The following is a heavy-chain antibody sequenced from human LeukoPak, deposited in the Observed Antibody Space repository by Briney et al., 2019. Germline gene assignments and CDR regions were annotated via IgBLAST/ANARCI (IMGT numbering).Heavy chain of an antibody. Sequence: KSSETLSLTCTVSGGSISSYYWSWIRQPPGKGLEWIGYIYYSGSTNYNPSLKSRVTISVDTSKNQFSLKLSSVTAADTAVYYCARHATGPDFDYWGQGTLVTVSS. D-gene: IGHD1-1*01. J-gene: IGHJ4*02. V-gene: IGHV4-59*08. CDR1: GGSISSYY. CDR2: IYYSGST. CDR3: ARHATGPDFDY.